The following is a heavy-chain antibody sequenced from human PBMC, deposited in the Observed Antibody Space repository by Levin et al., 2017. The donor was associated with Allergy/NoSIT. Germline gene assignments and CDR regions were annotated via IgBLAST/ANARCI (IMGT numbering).Heavy chain of an antibody. V-gene: IGHV3-23*01. J-gene: IGHJ4*02. CDR3: APPPGAMVRGVIIPWDNYFDY. D-gene: IGHD3-10*01. CDR1: GFTFSSYA. CDR2: ISGSGGST. Sequence: LSLTCAASGFTFSSYAMSWVRQAPGKGLEWVSAISGSGGSTYYADSVKGRFTISRDNSKNTLYLQMNSLRAEDTAVYYCAPPPGAMVRGVIIPWDNYFDYWGQGTLVTVSS.